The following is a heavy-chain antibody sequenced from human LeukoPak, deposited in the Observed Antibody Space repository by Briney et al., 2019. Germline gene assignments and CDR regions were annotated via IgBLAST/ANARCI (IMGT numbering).Heavy chain of an antibody. V-gene: IGHV1-58*02. D-gene: IGHD3-10*01. CDR1: GFTFTRSA. CDR2: IVVDSGNT. J-gene: IGHJ3*02. CDR3: AADVGAFDI. Sequence: SVKVSCKASGFTFTRSAMQWVRQARGQRLEWVGWIVVDSGNTNYAQKFQERATITRDLSTSTAYMELSGLRSEDTAVYYCAADVGAFDIWGQGTMVTVSS.